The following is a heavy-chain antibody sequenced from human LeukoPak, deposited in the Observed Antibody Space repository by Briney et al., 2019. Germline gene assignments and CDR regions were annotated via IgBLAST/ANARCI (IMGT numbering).Heavy chain of an antibody. CDR3: ARLLSSGWYSGPEYYFDY. CDR1: GFTFSSYA. J-gene: IGHJ4*02. V-gene: IGHV3-30-3*01. Sequence: GGSLRLSCAASGFTFSSYAMHWVRQAPGKGLEWVAVISYDGSNKYYADSVKGRFTISRDNSKNTLYLQMSSLRAEDTAVYYCARLLSSGWYSGPEYYFDYWGQGTLVTVSS. D-gene: IGHD6-19*01. CDR2: ISYDGSNK.